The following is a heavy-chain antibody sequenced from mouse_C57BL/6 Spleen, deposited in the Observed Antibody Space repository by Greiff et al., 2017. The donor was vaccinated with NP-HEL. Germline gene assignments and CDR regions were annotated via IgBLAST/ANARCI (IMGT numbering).Heavy chain of an antibody. J-gene: IGHJ4*01. D-gene: IGHD1-1*01. Sequence: VQLQQPGAELVKPGASVKMSCKASGYTFTSYWITWVKQRPGQGLEWIGDIYPGSGSTNYNEKFKSKATLTVDTSSSTAYMQLSSLTSEDSAVYYCARRAIYYYGSSYVYAMDYWGQGTSVTVSS. CDR1: GYTFTSYW. CDR2: IYPGSGST. CDR3: ARRAIYYYGSSYVYAMDY. V-gene: IGHV1-55*01.